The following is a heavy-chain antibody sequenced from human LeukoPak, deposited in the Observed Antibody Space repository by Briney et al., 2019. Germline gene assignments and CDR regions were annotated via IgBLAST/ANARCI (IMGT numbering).Heavy chain of an antibody. CDR2: MNPNSGNT. CDR1: GYTFTSYG. V-gene: IGHV1-8*02. Sequence: GASVKVFCKASGYTFTSYGISWVRQAPGQGLEWMGWMNPNSGNTGYAQKFQGRVTMTRNTSISTAYMELSSLRSEDTAVYYCAREVDHYYYGMDVWGQGTTVTVSS. J-gene: IGHJ6*02. CDR3: AREVDHYYYGMDV.